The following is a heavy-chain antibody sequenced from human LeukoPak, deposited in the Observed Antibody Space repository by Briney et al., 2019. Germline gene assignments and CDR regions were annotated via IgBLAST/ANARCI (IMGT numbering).Heavy chain of an antibody. CDR3: AKDSMGSTSPLGGFDP. Sequence: GRSLRLSCAASGFTFDDYAMHWVRQAPGKGLEWVSGISWNSGSIGYADSVKGRFTISRDNAKNSLYLQMSSLRAEDMALYYCAKDSMGSTSPLGGFDPWGQGTLVTVSS. CDR1: GFTFDDYA. CDR2: ISWNSGSI. V-gene: IGHV3-9*03. D-gene: IGHD2-2*01. J-gene: IGHJ5*02.